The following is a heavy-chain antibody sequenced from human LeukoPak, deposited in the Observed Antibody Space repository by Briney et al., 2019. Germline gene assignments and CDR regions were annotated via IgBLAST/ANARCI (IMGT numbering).Heavy chain of an antibody. CDR1: GFTFSSYS. V-gene: IGHV3-9*01. J-gene: IGHJ4*02. D-gene: IGHD5-18*01. CDR2: ISWNSGSI. CDR3: EKEDTAMVFY. Sequence: GGSLRLSCAASGFTFSSYSMNWVRQAPGKGLEWVSGISWNSGSIGYADSVKGRFTISRDNAKNSLYLQMNSLRAEDTALYYCEKEDTAMVFYWGQGTLVTVSS.